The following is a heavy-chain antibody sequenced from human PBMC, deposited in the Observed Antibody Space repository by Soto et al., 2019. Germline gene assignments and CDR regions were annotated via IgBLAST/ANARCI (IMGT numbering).Heavy chain of an antibody. CDR3: SSTVTNFLLGHPHFDY. CDR2: IYYSGST. Sequence: SETLSLTCTVSGGSISSGGYYWSWIRQHPGKGLEWIGYIYYSGSTYYNPSLKSRVTISLDTSKNQFSLKLSSVTAADTAVYYCSSTVTNFLLGHPHFDYWGQGTLVTVSS. D-gene: IGHD4-17*01. V-gene: IGHV4-31*03. CDR1: GGSISSGGYY. J-gene: IGHJ4*02.